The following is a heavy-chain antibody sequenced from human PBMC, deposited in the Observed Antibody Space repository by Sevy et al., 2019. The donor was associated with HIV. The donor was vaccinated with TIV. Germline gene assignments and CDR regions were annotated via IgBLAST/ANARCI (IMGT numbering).Heavy chain of an antibody. CDR2: ISAYNGNT. D-gene: IGHD6-13*01. V-gene: IGHV1-18*01. CDR1: GYTFTSYG. Sequence: ASVKVSCKASGYTFTSYGISWVRQAPGQGLEWMGWISAYNGNTNYAQKLQGRVTMTTDTSTSTAYMELRSLRSDDTAVYYCAGDLAGTYYYYGMDVWGQGTTVTVSS. CDR3: AGDLAGTYYYYGMDV. J-gene: IGHJ6*02.